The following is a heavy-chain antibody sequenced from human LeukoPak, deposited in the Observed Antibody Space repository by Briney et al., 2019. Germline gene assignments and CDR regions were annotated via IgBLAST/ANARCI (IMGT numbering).Heavy chain of an antibody. CDR1: GYSFTSYG. CDR3: AKNYDSSSYYWFDP. V-gene: IGHV1-18*01. CDR2: ISAYNGNT. Sequence: ASVKVSCKASGYSFTSYGISWVRQAPRQGREWMGWISAYNGNTNYAQNLQGRVTMTRDTSTSTVYMELSSLRSEDTAVYYCAKNYDSSSYYWFDPWGQGTLVTVSS. J-gene: IGHJ5*02. D-gene: IGHD3-22*01.